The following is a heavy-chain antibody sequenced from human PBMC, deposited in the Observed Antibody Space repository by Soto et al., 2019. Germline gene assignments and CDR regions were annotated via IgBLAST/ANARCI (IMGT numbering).Heavy chain of an antibody. CDR1: GFTFRTYS. CDR2: ITSSSDTI. D-gene: IGHD1-26*01. V-gene: IGHV3-48*02. CDR3: ARVPSSGRYRSYYYYGMDV. J-gene: IGHJ6*02. Sequence: EVQLVESGGGLVQPGGSLRLSCAASGFTFRTYSMNWVRQAPGKGLEWVSYITSSSDTIYYGDYVQGRFTISRDNARNSLYLQVNSLIDDDTAVYYCARVPSSGRYRSYYYYGMDVWGQGTTVTVSS.